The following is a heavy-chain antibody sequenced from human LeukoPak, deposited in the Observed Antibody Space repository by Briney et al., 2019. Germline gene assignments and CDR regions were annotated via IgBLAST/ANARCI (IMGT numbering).Heavy chain of an antibody. D-gene: IGHD4-23*01. J-gene: IGHJ4*02. CDR3: ARAADGGNSPFDY. V-gene: IGHV4-30-4*01. CDR1: GGSISSGDYY. CDR2: IYYSGST. Sequence: SQTLSLTCTVSGGSISSGDYYWSWIRQPPGTGLEWIGYIYYSGSTYYNPSLKSRVTISVDTSKNQFSLKLSSVTAADTAVCYCARAADGGNSPFDYWGQGTLVTVSS.